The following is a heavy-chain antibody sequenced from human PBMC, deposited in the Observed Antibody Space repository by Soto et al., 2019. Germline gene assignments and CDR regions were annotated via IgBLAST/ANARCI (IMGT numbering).Heavy chain of an antibody. CDR2: ISSSGDTV. CDR1: GFIFSDYY. CDR3: ARGRSGQWRVFD. Sequence: QVQLVESGGGLVKPGGSLRLSCAASGFIFSDYYMIWMRQAPGKGLQWVSYISSSGDTVHHADSVKGRFTISRDNAKNSLYLQRNSLRPEDTAVYYCARGRSGQWRVFDWGQGILVTVSS. D-gene: IGHD6-19*01. J-gene: IGHJ4*02. V-gene: IGHV3-11*01.